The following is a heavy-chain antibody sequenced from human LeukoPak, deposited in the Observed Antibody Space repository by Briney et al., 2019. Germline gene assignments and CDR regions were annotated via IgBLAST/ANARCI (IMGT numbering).Heavy chain of an antibody. CDR3: ARDGYYYDSSGYYWAFDY. D-gene: IGHD3-22*01. V-gene: IGHV1-69*13. CDR1: GGTFSSYA. CDR2: IIPIFGTA. Sequence: GASVKVSCKASGGTFSSYAISWVRQAPGQGLEWMVGIIPIFGTANYAQKFQGRVTITADESTSTAYMELSSLRSEDTAVYYCARDGYYYDSSGYYWAFDYWGQGTLVTVSS. J-gene: IGHJ4*02.